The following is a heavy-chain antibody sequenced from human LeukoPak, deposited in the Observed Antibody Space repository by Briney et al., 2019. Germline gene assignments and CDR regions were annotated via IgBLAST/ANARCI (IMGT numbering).Heavy chain of an antibody. CDR2: ISAYNGNT. CDR1: GYTFTSYG. Sequence: ASVKVSCKASGYTFTSYGISWVRQAPGQGLEWMGWISAYNGNTNYAQKLQGRVTMTTDTSTSTAYMELRSLRSDDTAVYYCARHSGFWSGPEVSFDYWGQGTLVTVSS. CDR3: ARHSGFWSGPEVSFDY. V-gene: IGHV1-18*01. J-gene: IGHJ4*02. D-gene: IGHD3-3*01.